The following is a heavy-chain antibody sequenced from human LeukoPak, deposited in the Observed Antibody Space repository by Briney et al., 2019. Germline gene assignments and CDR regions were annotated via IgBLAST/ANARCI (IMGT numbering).Heavy chain of an antibody. D-gene: IGHD6-19*01. CDR1: GFTFSNYA. Sequence: GGSLRLSCAASGFTFSNYALSWVRQSPGKGLEWVSTISGDGDSTYYAASVKGRFTISRDNSKNTMFLHMNSLRAEDTALYYCAKRYGSSGFNWFDPWGQGTLVTVSS. J-gene: IGHJ5*02. CDR2: ISGDGDST. V-gene: IGHV3-23*01. CDR3: AKRYGSSGFNWFDP.